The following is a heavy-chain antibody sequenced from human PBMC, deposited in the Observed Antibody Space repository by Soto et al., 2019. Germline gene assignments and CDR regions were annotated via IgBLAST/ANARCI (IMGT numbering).Heavy chain of an antibody. J-gene: IGHJ4*02. Sequence: EVQLVESGGGVVQPGGSLRLSCAASGFTFSDHYMDWVRQAPGKGLEWVGRIRNQVNSHSTEYAASVKGRFTISRDDSENSLDLQMNSLKTEDTDVYYCAKVSVSDYSFDYCGQGILVTVSS. CDR2: IRNQVNSHST. CDR1: GFTFSDHY. CDR3: AKVSVSDYSFDY. V-gene: IGHV3-72*01. D-gene: IGHD2-21*01.